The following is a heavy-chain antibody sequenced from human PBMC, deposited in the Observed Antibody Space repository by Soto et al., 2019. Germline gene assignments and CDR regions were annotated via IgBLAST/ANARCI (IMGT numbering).Heavy chain of an antibody. CDR2: TYYRSKWHN. CDR3: ARDHRAAAGTSALYYYNGMDV. CDR1: GDSVSSNSAA. V-gene: IGHV6-1*01. Sequence: SQTLSLTCAISGDSVSSNSAAWNWIRQSPSRGLEWLGRTYYRSKWHNDYAASVKSRITINPDTSKNQFSLQLNSVTPEDTAVYYCARDHRAAAGTSALYYYNGMDVWGQGTTVTVS. D-gene: IGHD6-13*01. J-gene: IGHJ6*02.